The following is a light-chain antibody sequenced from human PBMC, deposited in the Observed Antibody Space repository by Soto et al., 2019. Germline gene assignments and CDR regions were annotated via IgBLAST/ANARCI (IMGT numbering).Light chain of an antibody. CDR2: DDD. CDR1: SSNVESNF. Sequence: QSVLTQPPSASGAPGQRVTISCSGSSSNVESNFVNWYQQLPGTAPKLLIYDDDKRPSGIPDRFSGSKSGTSATLGITGFQTGDEADYYCGSWDSSLSAYVFGTGTKVTVL. CDR3: GSWDSSLSAYV. J-gene: IGLJ1*01. V-gene: IGLV1-51*01.